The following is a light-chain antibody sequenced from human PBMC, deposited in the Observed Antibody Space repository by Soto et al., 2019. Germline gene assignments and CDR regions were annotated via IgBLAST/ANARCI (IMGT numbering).Light chain of an antibody. V-gene: IGKV1-39*01. Sequence: DIQMTQSPSSLSASVGDRVTITCRASESIARHLNWYQQKPGKAPKLLIYAASSLQNGVPSRFRGGGSRTDFTLTINNLQPEDFATYYCQQTYSTLSITFGQGTRLEIK. J-gene: IGKJ5*01. CDR3: QQTYSTLSIT. CDR2: AAS. CDR1: ESIARH.